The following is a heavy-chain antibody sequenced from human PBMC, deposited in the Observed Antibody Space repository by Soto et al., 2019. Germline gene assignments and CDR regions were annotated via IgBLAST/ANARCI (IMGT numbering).Heavy chain of an antibody. D-gene: IGHD1-1*01. CDR2: ISYDGNLA. J-gene: IGHJ4*02. CDR3: AKEGPITNWYFDY. V-gene: IGHV3-30*18. CDR1: GFTFSSYG. Sequence: QVELVESGGGVVQPGRSLRLSCAASGFTFSSYGMHWVRQALGKGLEWVAVISYDGNLAYYADSVKGRFTISRDNSKNTLYLQMNSLRTEDTAIYYCAKEGPITNWYFDYWGQGTLVTVSS.